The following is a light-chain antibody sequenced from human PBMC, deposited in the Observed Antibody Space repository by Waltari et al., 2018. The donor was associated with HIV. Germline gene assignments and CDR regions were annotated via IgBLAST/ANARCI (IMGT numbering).Light chain of an antibody. CDR3: SSYTSSTTRV. J-gene: IGLJ3*02. CDR1: SSDVGGYNY. CDR2: EVS. Sequence: QSALTQPASVSGSPGQSITISCTGTSSDVGGYNYFSWSQQYPGKAPKLMIYEVSNRPSGVSYRFSGSKSGNTASLTISGLQAEDEADYYCSSYTSSTTRVFGGGTKLTVL. V-gene: IGLV2-14*01.